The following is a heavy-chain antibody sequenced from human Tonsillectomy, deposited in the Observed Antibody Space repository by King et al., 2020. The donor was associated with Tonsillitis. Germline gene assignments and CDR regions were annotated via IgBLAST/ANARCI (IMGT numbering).Heavy chain of an antibody. Sequence: QVQLVESGGGLVKPGGSLRLSCAASGFTFSDYYMSWIRQAPGKGLEWVSYISSSGSTIYYADSVKGRFTISRDNAKNSLYLQMNSLRAEDTAVYYCARDVIKESPRLWFSGGVVDYWGQGSLVTVSS. J-gene: IGHJ4*02. CDR2: ISSSGSTI. CDR3: ARDVIKESPRLWFSGGVVDY. V-gene: IGHV3-11*01. CDR1: GFTFSDYY. D-gene: IGHD3-16*01.